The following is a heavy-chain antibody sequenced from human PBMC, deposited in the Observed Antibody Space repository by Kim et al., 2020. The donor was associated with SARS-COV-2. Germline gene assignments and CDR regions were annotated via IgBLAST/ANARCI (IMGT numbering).Heavy chain of an antibody. Sequence: SVKVSCKASGGTFSSYAISWVRQAPGQGLEWMGGIIPIFGTANYAQKFQGRVTITADESTSTAYMELSSLRSEDTAVYYCARDRTIFGVVNGGWFDPWGQGTLVTVSS. V-gene: IGHV1-69*13. J-gene: IGHJ5*02. D-gene: IGHD3-3*01. CDR3: ARDRTIFGVVNGGWFDP. CDR1: GGTFSSYA. CDR2: IIPIFGTA.